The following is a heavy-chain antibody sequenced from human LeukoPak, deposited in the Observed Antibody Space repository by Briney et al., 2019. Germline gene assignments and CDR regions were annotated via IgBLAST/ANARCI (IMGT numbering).Heavy chain of an antibody. Sequence: GGSLRLSCAASGFTFSSYAMSWVRQAPGKGLEWVSAISGSGGSTYYADSVKGRFTISRDNSKNTLYLQMNSLRAEDTAVYYCAKDVFYIVLMVYAIFESPGWFDPWGQGPLVTVSS. V-gene: IGHV3-23*01. CDR1: GFTFSSYA. CDR2: ISGSGGST. D-gene: IGHD2-8*01. J-gene: IGHJ5*02. CDR3: AKDVFYIVLMVYAIFESPGWFDP.